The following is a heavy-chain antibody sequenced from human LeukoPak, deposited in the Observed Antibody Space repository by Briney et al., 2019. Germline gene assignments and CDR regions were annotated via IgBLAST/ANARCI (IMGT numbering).Heavy chain of an antibody. D-gene: IGHD2-2*02. CDR1: GGSFSGYY. V-gene: IGHV4-34*01. CDR2: INHSGST. CDR3: ARTLSIVVVPAAIPNWFDP. J-gene: IGHJ5*02. Sequence: SETLSLTCAVYGGSFSGYYWSWIRQPPGKGLEWIGEINHSGSTNYNPSLKSRVTISVDTSKNQFSLKLSSVTAADTAVYYCARTLSIVVVPAAIPNWFDPWGQGTLVTVSS.